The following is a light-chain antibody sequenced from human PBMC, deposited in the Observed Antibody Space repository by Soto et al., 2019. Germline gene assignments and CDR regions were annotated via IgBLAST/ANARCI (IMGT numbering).Light chain of an antibody. J-gene: IGLJ1*01. CDR3: SSSTCSDTLGV. CDR1: SSDVAGYKY. V-gene: IGLV2-8*01. CDR2: DVI. Sequence: QSALTQPPSASGSPGQSVTISCTGTSSDVAGYKYVSWYQQHPGNPPKLIIYDVIKRPSGVPDRFSGSMSSNTNSLTVSGLQSDDEDDYYCSSSTCSDTLGVFGTGTKLTVL.